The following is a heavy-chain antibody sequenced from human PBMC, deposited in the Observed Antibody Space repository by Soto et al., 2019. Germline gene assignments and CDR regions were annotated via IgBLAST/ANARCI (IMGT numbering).Heavy chain of an antibody. CDR1: GYSFISYG. CDR3: ARGRLVRGVTTSVPHDV. V-gene: IGHV1-18*04. D-gene: IGHD3-10*01. CDR2: ITAYNGKT. J-gene: IGHJ4*02. Sequence: ASVKVSCKASGYSFISYGINWVRQAPGQGLEWMGWITAYNGKTNYAQNLQGRVTMTTDTSTNTAYMELRSLRSDDTAVYFCARGRLVRGVTTSVPHDVWGQGTMVTVSA.